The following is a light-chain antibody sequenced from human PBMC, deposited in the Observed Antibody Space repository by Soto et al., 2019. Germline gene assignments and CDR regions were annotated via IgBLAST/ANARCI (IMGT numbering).Light chain of an antibody. Sequence: QSVLTQPASVSGSPGQSITISCTGTSSDVGSYNLVSWYQRHPGKAPKLMIYEVSKRPSGVSNRFSGSKSGNTASLTISGLQAEDEADYYCCSYAGSSTYVSGTGTKVTVL. CDR3: CSYAGSSTYV. V-gene: IGLV2-23*02. CDR2: EVS. J-gene: IGLJ1*01. CDR1: SSDVGSYNL.